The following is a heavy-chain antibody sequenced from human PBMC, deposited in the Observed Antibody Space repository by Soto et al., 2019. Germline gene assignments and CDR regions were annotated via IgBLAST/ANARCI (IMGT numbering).Heavy chain of an antibody. V-gene: IGHV1-2*04. Sequence: ASVKVSCKASGYTFTGYYMHWVRQAPGQGLEWMGWINPNSGGTNYAQKFQGWVTMTRDTSISTAYMELSSLRSDDTAVYYCARAMYPDAFDIWGQGTMVTVSS. CDR1: GYTFTGYY. CDR2: INPNSGGT. CDR3: ARAMYPDAFDI. J-gene: IGHJ3*02. D-gene: IGHD2-2*01.